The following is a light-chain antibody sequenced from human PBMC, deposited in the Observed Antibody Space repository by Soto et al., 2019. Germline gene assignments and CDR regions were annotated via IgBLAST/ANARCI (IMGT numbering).Light chain of an antibody. J-gene: IGKJ2*01. CDR1: QGVSSN. CDR2: SAS. CDR3: QQYNNWPPIT. V-gene: IGKV3-15*01. Sequence: ETVMTQSPATLSVSPGERATLSCRASQGVSSNLAWYQQKPGQAPRLLIYSASTRATGIPARFSGSGSGTEFTLTLSSLQSEDFAVYYCQQYNNWPPITFGQGTQLEIK.